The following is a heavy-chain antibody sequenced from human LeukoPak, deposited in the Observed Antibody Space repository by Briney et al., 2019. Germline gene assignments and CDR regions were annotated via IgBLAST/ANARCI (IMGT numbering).Heavy chain of an antibody. CDR2: ISRSSSYI. V-gene: IGHV3-21*01. Sequence: GGSLRLSCAASGFTFSSYSMNWVRQAPGKGLEWVSSISRSSSYIYYADSLKGRFTISRDNAKNSLYLQMNSLKAEDTAVYYCARGVAVAAFSAFDVWGQGTMVTVSS. J-gene: IGHJ3*01. CDR3: ARGVAVAAFSAFDV. CDR1: GFTFSSYS. D-gene: IGHD6-19*01.